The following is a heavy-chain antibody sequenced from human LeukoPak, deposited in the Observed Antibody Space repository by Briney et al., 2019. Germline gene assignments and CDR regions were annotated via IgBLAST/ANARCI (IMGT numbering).Heavy chain of an antibody. Sequence: RPGGSLRLSCAASGFTFSDYYMSWIRQAPGKGLEWVSYISSSGSTIYYADSVKGRLTISRDNAKNSLYLQMNSLRAEDTAVYYCARDLGIAAAGRYYYYGMDVWGQGTTVTVSS. CDR3: ARDLGIAAAGRYYYYGMDV. CDR2: ISSSGSTI. J-gene: IGHJ6*02. CDR1: GFTFSDYY. D-gene: IGHD6-13*01. V-gene: IGHV3-11*01.